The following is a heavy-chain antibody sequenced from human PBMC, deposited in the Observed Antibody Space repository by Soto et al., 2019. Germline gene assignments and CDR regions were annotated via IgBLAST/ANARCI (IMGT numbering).Heavy chain of an antibody. Sequence: QVQFVQSGADLKKPGASVRVSCKPSGYTLTNYAIQWVRQAAGQRLEWMGWIDPGSGHATYSQKFQGRISISMDQSANTFYMDLSSLTSEDTAVYFCTRDLNGGNPFDYWGQGALVTVSS. D-gene: IGHD3-16*01. CDR3: TRDLNGGNPFDY. J-gene: IGHJ4*02. CDR2: IDPGSGHA. CDR1: GYTLTNYA. V-gene: IGHV1-3*01.